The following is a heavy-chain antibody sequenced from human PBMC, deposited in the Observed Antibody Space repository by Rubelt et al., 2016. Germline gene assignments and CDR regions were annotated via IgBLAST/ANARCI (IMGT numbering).Heavy chain of an antibody. V-gene: IGHV4-39*01. CDR2: IYYSGST. D-gene: IGHD3-22*01. J-gene: IGHJ4*02. Sequence: QMQLQESGPGLVKSSETLSLICTVSGGSISSSSHYWGWIRQPPGKGLEWIGSIYYSGSTYDNPSLKSLVTMSVDTAKSQFSLKLSSVTAADTAVYYCARLLYDRSGYYYFDNWGPGTLVTVSS. CDR1: GGSISSSSHY. CDR3: ARLLYDRSGYYYFDN.